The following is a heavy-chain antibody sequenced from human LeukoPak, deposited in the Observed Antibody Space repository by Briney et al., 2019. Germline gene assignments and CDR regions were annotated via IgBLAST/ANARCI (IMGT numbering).Heavy chain of an antibody. V-gene: IGHV1-3*01. Sequence: ASVTVSCTASGYTFTSYAIHWVRQAPGQRLEWMGWISAGNGNTKYSQNFQGRVTFISNTSATTAFMELSSLRSEDAAVYYCARDSGSGSNDYWGQGTLVTVSS. J-gene: IGHJ4*02. CDR1: GYTFTSYA. CDR2: ISAGNGNT. D-gene: IGHD1-26*01. CDR3: ARDSGSGSNDY.